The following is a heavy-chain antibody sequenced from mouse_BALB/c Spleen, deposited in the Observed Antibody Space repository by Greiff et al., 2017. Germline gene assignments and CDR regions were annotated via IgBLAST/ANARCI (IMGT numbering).Heavy chain of an antibody. CDR3: TKTARATVFAY. Sequence: QVQLKQPGAELVKPGASVKLSCKASGYTFTSYYMYWVKQRPGQGLEWIGGINPSNGGTNFNEKFKSKATLTVDKSSSTAYMQLSSLTSEDSAVYYCTKTARATVFAYWGQGTLVTVSA. CDR1: GYTFTSYY. V-gene: IGHV1S81*02. J-gene: IGHJ3*01. CDR2: INPSNGGT. D-gene: IGHD3-2*01.